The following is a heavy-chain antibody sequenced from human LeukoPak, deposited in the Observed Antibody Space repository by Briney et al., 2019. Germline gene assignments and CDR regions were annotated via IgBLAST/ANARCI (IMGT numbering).Heavy chain of an antibody. V-gene: IGHV3-11*04. CDR2: ISSSGSTI. CDR3: ARSCSSTSCYNYYYYMDV. J-gene: IGHJ6*03. D-gene: IGHD2-2*02. CDR1: GFTFSDYY. Sequence: SGGSLRLSCAASGFTFSDYYMSWIRQAPGKGLEWVSYISSSGSTIYYADSVKGRFTISRDNAKNSLYLQMNSLRAEDTAVYYCARSCSSTSCYNYYYYMDVWGKGTTVTVSS.